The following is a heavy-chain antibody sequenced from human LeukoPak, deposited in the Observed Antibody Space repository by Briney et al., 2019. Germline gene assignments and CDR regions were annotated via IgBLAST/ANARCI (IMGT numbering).Heavy chain of an antibody. V-gene: IGHV3-11*04. CDR3: ARVIAVAVTPYYFDY. Sequence: PGGSLRLSCAASGFTFSDYYMSWIRQAPGKGLEWVSYISSSGSTIYYADSVKGRFTISRDNAKNSLYLQMNSLRAEDTAVYYCARVIAVAVTPYYFDYWGKGALGTVSA. CDR1: GFTFSDYY. CDR2: ISSSGSTI. D-gene: IGHD6-19*01. J-gene: IGHJ4*02.